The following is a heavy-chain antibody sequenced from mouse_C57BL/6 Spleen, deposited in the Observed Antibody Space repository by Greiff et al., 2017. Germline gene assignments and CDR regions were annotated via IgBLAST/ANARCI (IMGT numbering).Heavy chain of an antibody. CDR1: GYTFTSYW. Sequence: QVQLQQPGAELVRPGSSVKLSCKASGYTFTSYWMDWVKQRPGQGLEWIGNIYTSDSETHYNQKFKDKATLTVDKSSSTAYMQLSSLTSEDSAVYYCARRVYDDVYYFAYWGQCATLTASS. D-gene: IGHD2-12*01. J-gene: IGHJ2*01. CDR2: IYTSDSET. V-gene: IGHV1-61*01. CDR3: ARRVYDDVYYFAY.